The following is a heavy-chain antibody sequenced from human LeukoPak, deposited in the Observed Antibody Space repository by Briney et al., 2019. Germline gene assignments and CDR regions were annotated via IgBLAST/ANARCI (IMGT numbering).Heavy chain of an antibody. CDR2: ISGSGGDT. J-gene: IGHJ6*02. Sequence: GGSLRLSCAASGFTFSSYALSWVRQSPGKGLEWVSSISGSGGDTYYADSMKGRFTISRDNSKNTLYLQMISLRAEDTAVYYCARVQGNIPNYYYGMDVWGQGTTVTVSS. V-gene: IGHV3-23*01. CDR1: GFTFSSYA. CDR3: ARVQGNIPNYYYGMDV. D-gene: IGHD2/OR15-2a*01.